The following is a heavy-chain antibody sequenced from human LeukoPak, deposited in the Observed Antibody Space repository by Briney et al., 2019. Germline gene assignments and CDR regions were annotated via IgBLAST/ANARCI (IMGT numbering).Heavy chain of an antibody. V-gene: IGHV5-51*01. CDR2: IYPGDSDT. Sequence: GESLKISCKGSGYSFTSYWNGWVRQMPGKGLEWMGIIYPGDSDTRYSPSFQGQVTISADKSISTAYLQWSSLKASDTAMYYCARQYSSWNWGFDPWGQGTLVTVSS. J-gene: IGHJ5*02. CDR3: ARQYSSWNWGFDP. CDR1: GYSFTSYW. D-gene: IGHD1-7*01.